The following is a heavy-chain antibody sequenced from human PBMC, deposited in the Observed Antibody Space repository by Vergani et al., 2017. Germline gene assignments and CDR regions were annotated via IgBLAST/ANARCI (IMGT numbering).Heavy chain of an antibody. J-gene: IGHJ6*03. V-gene: IGHV3-48*03. Sequence: EVHLVESGGGLVQPGGSLRLSCAASGFTFSSYEMDWVRQAPGKGLEWVSYISSSGGAIDYADSVKGRFTISRDNAKNSLHLQMNSLRAEDTAVYYCARDLPYMDVWGKGP. CDR3: ARDLPYMDV. CDR1: GFTFSSYE. CDR2: ISSSGGAI.